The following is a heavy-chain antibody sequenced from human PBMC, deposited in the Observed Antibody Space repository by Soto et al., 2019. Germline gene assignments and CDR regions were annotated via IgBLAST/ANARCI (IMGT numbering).Heavy chain of an antibody. CDR2: ISTYNGNT. V-gene: IGHV1-18*01. J-gene: IGHJ4*02. CDR1: GYTFTSYG. CDR3: GRDFGGKRSYYDSSAYEYYFDY. Sequence: GASVKVSCKASGYTFTSYGISWVRQAPGQGLEWMGWISTYNGNTKYAQKLQGRVTMTTDTSTSKVYMELRSLRSDDTAVYYCGRDFGGKRSYYDSSAYEYYFDYWGQGTLFTVSS. D-gene: IGHD3-22*01.